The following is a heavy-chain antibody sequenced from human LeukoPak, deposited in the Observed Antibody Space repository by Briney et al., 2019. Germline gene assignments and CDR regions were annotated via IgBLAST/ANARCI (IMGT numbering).Heavy chain of an antibody. J-gene: IGHJ6*02. CDR2: ISYDGSNK. CDR3: ARDSGGMDV. V-gene: IGHV3-30-3*01. CDR1: GFTFSSYA. Sequence: GGSLRLSCAASGFTFSSYAMHWVRQAPGKGLEWVAVISYDGSNKYYADSVKGRFTISRDNSKNTLYLQMNSLRAEDTAVYYCARDSGGMDVWGQGTTVTVSS.